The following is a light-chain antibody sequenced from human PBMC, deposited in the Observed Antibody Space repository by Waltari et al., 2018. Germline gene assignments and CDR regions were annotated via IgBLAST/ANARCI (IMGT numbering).Light chain of an antibody. CDR2: GAS. CDR3: QLYEESPPKYT. J-gene: IGKJ2*01. Sequence: EFVLTQSPGTLSLSPGERATLSCRASQSVNSDYLAWYQQQPGQAPRLLIYGASTRATVIPDRFSGSGSGTDFTLTISRLEPEDFAVYYCQLYEESPPKYTFGQGTNLEIK. V-gene: IGKV3-20*01. CDR1: QSVNSDY.